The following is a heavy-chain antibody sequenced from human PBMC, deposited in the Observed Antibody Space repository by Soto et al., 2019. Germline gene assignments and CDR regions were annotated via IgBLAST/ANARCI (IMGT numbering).Heavy chain of an antibody. CDR2: INAGNGNT. D-gene: IGHD6-13*01. V-gene: IGHV1-3*01. CDR3: VLAHCSSCYERDLFDI. CDR1: GYTFTSYA. J-gene: IGHJ3*02. Sequence: ASVKVSCKASGYTFTSYAMHWVRQAPGQRLEWMGWINAGNGNTKYSQKFQGRVTITRDTSASTAYMELSSLRSEDTAVYYCVLAHCSSCYERDLFDIWGRGSMVTVSS.